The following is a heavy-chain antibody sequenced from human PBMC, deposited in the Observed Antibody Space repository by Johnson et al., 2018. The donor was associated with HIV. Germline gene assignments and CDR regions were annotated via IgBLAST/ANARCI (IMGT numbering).Heavy chain of an antibody. V-gene: IGHV3-30-3*01. CDR1: GFTFSSYA. J-gene: IGHJ3*02. CDR3: ARDNIVLMVGGAFDI. D-gene: IGHD2-8*01. Sequence: QVQLVESGGGVVQPGRSLRLSCAASGFTFSSYAMHWVRQAPGKGLEWVAVISYDGSNKYYADSVTGRFPISSDNSKNTLYLQMNSLRAEDTAVYYCARDNIVLMVGGAFDIWCQGTMVTVSS. CDR2: ISYDGSNK.